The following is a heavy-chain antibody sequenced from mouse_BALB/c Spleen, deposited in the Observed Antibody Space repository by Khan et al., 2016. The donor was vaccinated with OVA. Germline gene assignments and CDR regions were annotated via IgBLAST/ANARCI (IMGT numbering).Heavy chain of an antibody. V-gene: IGHV2-6-4*01. D-gene: IGHD3-3*01. Sequence: VQLQESGPGLVAPSQSLSITCTVSGFSLSRYSVHWVRQPPGKGLEWLGIMWSGGSTDYKSALKYRLSISKDNYKSQVFLKMNSLQTDDTAMYYCARNRDGGSYWYFDVWGAGTTVTVSS. CDR1: GFSLSRYS. J-gene: IGHJ1*01. CDR3: ARNRDGGSYWYFDV. CDR2: MWSGGST.